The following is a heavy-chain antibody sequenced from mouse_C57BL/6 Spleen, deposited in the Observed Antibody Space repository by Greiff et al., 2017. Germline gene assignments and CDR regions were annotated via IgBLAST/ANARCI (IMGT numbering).Heavy chain of an antibody. CDR1: GFTFSDAW. CDR2: IRNKANNHAT. D-gene: IGHD3-2*02. Sequence: DVKVEESGGGLVQPGGSMKLSCAASGFTFSDAWMDWVRQSPEKGLEWVAEIRNKANNHATYYAESVKGRFTISRDDSKSSVYLQMNSLRAEDTGIYYCTRWSSGYVRYYAMDYWGQGTSVTVSS. J-gene: IGHJ4*01. V-gene: IGHV6-6*01. CDR3: TRWSSGYVRYYAMDY.